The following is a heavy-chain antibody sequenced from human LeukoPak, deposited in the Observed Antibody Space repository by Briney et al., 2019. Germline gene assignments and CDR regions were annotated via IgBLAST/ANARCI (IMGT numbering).Heavy chain of an antibody. CDR3: AKDFGPNYYDSSGYSY. CDR2: ISWNSGSI. V-gene: IGHV3-9*01. Sequence: GGSLRLSCAASGFTFDGYAMHWVRQAPGKGLEWVSGISWNSGSIGYADSVKGRFTISRDNAKNSLYLQMNSLRAEDTALYYCAKDFGPNYYDSSGYSYWGQGTLVTVSS. J-gene: IGHJ4*02. D-gene: IGHD3-22*01. CDR1: GFTFDGYA.